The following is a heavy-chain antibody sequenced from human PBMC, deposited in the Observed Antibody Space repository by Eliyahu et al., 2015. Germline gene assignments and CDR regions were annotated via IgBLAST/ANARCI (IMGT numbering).Heavy chain of an antibody. CDR3: TTIGWQWKDF. V-gene: IGHV3-15*01. D-gene: IGHD6-19*01. CDR1: XFTFNNAW. J-gene: IGHJ4*02. Sequence: EVQVVESGGGLVKPGGSLXLSCXASXFTFNNAWMSWVRQAPGKGLEWVGRIKSKTDGETTDYAAPVKGRFTISRDDSKTMVFLQMNSLKTEDTAVYYCTTIGWQWKDFWGQGTLVTVSS. CDR2: IKSKTDGETT.